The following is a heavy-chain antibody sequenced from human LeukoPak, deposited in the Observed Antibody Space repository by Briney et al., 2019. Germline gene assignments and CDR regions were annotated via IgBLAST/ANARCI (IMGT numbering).Heavy chain of an antibody. V-gene: IGHV3-15*01. CDR3: TTDTYWFDP. CDR1: GFTFSNAL. Sequence: GGSLRLSCAASGFTFSNALMGSVRQAPGKGLEWVGRIKSKPDGGTKDYAAPVKGRVTISRDKSKNTLYLQMNSMKPEDTAVYYCTTDTYWFDPWGQGTLVTVSS. J-gene: IGHJ5*02. CDR2: IKSKPDGGTK.